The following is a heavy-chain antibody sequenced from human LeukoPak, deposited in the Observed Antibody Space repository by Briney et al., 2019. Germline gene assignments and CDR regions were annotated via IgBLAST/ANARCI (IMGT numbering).Heavy chain of an antibody. J-gene: IGHJ4*02. Sequence: SETLSLTCTVSGGSISSSSYYWGWIRQPPGKGLEWIGSIYYSGSTYYNPSLKSRVTISVDTSKNQFSLKLSSVTAADTAVYYCAQLGDYGDYWGQGTLVTVSS. CDR1: GGSISSSSYY. V-gene: IGHV4-39*01. CDR3: AQLGDYGDY. CDR2: IYYSGST. D-gene: IGHD4-17*01.